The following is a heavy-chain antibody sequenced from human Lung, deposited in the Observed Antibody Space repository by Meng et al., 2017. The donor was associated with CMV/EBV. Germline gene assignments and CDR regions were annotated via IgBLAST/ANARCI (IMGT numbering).Heavy chain of an antibody. J-gene: IGHJ4*02. CDR1: GDSVSSNSAA. D-gene: IGHD4-17*01. CDR2: TYYRSKWYN. V-gene: IGHV6-1*01. Sequence: SETXSLXCAISGDSVSSNSAAWNWIRQSPSRGLEWLGRTYYRSKWYNDYAVSVKSRITINPDTSKNQFSLQLNSVTPEDTAVYYCAREGPTVTPFDYWGQGTXVTVAS. CDR3: AREGPTVTPFDY.